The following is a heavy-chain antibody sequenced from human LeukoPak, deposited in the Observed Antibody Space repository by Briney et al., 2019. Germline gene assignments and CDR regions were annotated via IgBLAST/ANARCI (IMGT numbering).Heavy chain of an antibody. Sequence: ASVKVSCKASGYTFTDYYMHWVRQAPGQGLEWMGWIDPNSGGTNYAQKFQGRVTMTRDTSISTAYMELSRLRSDDTAVYYCARELEVHSGSYYAWVGYWGQGTLVTVSS. CDR1: GYTFTDYY. J-gene: IGHJ4*02. D-gene: IGHD1-26*01. CDR2: IDPNSGGT. V-gene: IGHV1-2*02. CDR3: ARELEVHSGSYYAWVGY.